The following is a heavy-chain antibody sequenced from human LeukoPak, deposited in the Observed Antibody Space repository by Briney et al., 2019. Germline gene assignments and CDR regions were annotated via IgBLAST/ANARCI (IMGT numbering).Heavy chain of an antibody. CDR1: GFTVSSNY. CDR3: ASELIITMVRGARVY. V-gene: IGHV3-53*01. Sequence: GGSLRLSCAASGFTVSSNYMSWVRQAPGKGLEWVSVIYSGGSTYYADSVKGRFTISRDNSKNTLYLQMNSLRAEDTAVYYCASELIITMVRGARVYWGQGTLVTVSS. CDR2: IYSGGST. J-gene: IGHJ4*02. D-gene: IGHD3-10*01.